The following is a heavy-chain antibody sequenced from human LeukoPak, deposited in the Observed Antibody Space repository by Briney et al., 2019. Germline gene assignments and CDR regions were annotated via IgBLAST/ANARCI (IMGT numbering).Heavy chain of an antibody. CDR3: ARDWNYDSGNPFDP. Sequence: GGSLRLSCAASGLTFSSFSMNWVRQAPGKGLEWVSFIGRSGSTIKYADSVKGRFTISRDNAKNSLYLQMNSLRAEDTAVYYCARDWNYDSGNPFDPWGQGTLVTVSS. J-gene: IGHJ5*02. CDR1: GLTFSSFS. V-gene: IGHV3-48*04. CDR2: IGRSGSTI. D-gene: IGHD3-10*01.